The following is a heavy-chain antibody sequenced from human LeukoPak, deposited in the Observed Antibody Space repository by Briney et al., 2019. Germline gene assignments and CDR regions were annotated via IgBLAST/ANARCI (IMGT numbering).Heavy chain of an antibody. D-gene: IGHD3-9*01. CDR3: ARRQTEDILTGYRDYYFDY. CDR1: GGSFSAYY. CDR2: INHSGAT. V-gene: IGHV4-34*01. J-gene: IGHJ4*02. Sequence: SETLSLTCAVYGGSFSAYYWTWIRQPPGKGLEWIGEINHSGATIYNPSLNSRVTISVDTSKKQFSLKVSSVTAAGTAVYYCARRQTEDILTGYRDYYFDYWGQGTLVTVSS.